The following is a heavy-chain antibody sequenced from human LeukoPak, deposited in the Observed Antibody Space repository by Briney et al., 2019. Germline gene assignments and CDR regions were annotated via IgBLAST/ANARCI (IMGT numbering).Heavy chain of an antibody. CDR2: ISWNSGSI. J-gene: IGHJ5*02. D-gene: IGHD3-22*01. V-gene: IGHV3-9*01. CDR3: ATGDRSARWGGFDP. CDR1: GSTFDDYA. Sequence: GGSLRLSCAASGSTFDDYAMHWVRQAPGKGLEWVSGISWNSGSIGYADSVKGRFTISRENAKNSLYLHMSSLRAEDTALYYCATGDRSARWGGFDPWGQGTLVTVSS.